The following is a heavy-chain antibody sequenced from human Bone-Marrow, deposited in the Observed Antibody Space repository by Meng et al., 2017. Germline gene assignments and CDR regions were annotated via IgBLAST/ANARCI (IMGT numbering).Heavy chain of an antibody. CDR1: GGTFSSYA. CDR2: IIPIFGTA. D-gene: IGHD6-25*01. Sequence: SVKVSCKASGGTFSSYAISWVRQAPGQGLEWMGGIIPIFGTANYAQKFQGRVTITADESTSTAYMELSSLRSEDTAVYYCARDEDISAAGKLFGDYWGQGTLVTCYS. V-gene: IGHV1-69*13. J-gene: IGHJ4*02. CDR3: ARDEDISAAGKLFGDY.